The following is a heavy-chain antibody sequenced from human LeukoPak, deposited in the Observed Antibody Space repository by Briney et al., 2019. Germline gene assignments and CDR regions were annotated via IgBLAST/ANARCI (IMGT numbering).Heavy chain of an antibody. V-gene: IGHV4-59*01. CDR1: GGSISSYY. D-gene: IGHD3-3*01. J-gene: IGHJ4*02. CDR3: ARVGVSGSGYLFDY. CDR2: IYYSGST. Sequence: SETLSLTCTVSGGSISSYYWSWIRQPPGKGLEWIGYIYYSGSTNYNPFLKSRVTISVDTSKNQFSLKLSSVTAADTAVYYCARVGVSGSGYLFDYWGQGTLVTVSS.